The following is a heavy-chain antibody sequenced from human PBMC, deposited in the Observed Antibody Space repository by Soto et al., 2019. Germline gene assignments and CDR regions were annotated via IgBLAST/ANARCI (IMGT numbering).Heavy chain of an antibody. CDR3: ARHAVHSSPESFDY. CDR1: GCSISIYY. D-gene: IGHD6-13*01. V-gene: IGHV4-59*08. Sequence: PSETLSLTCTVSGCSISIYYWSWIRQPPGKGLEWIGYIYYSGSTNYNPSLKSRVTISVDTSKNQYSLKLSSVTAADTAVYYCARHAVHSSPESFDYWGQGTLVTVSS. CDR2: IYYSGST. J-gene: IGHJ4*02.